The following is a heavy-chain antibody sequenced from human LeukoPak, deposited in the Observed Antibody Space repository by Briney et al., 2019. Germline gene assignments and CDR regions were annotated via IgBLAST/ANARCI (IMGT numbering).Heavy chain of an antibody. J-gene: IGHJ6*02. V-gene: IGHV3-74*01. Sequence: GGSLRLSCAGSGFTFSRYWMHWVRQVPEKGLVWVSRIESDGSSTNYADSVKDRFTISRDNAKNTLYLQMNSLRAEDTAVYYCGREDRFGYNYAYGLDVWGQGTTVTVSS. D-gene: IGHD5-18*01. CDR3: GREDRFGYNYAYGLDV. CDR2: IESDGSST. CDR1: GFTFSRYW.